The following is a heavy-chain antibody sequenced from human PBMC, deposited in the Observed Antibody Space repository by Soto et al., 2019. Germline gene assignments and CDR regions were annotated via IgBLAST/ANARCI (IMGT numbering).Heavy chain of an antibody. V-gene: IGHV4-30-4*01. CDR2: IYYSGST. CDR1: GGSSSSGNYC. J-gene: IGHJ4*02. D-gene: IGHD7-27*01. CDR3: VSAVLTGPIEY. Sequence: EQLQESAPLLVNPSQPLSLTSTFAGGSSSSGNYCWWWIRQPPEKGLEWIGYIYYSGSTYYNPSLKSRVAISVDTSKKQFSLKLSSVTAADTAVYYCVSAVLTGPIEYWGQGTLVTVSS.